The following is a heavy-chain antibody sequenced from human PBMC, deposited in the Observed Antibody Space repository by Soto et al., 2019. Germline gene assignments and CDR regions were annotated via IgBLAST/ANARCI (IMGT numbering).Heavy chain of an antibody. CDR2: IYYSGST. V-gene: IGHV4-59*08. CDR1: GGSISSYY. CDR3: ARHNAYYYMDV. Sequence: QVQLQESGPGLVKPSETLSLTCTVSGGSISSYYWSWIRQPPGKGLEWIGYIYYSGSTNYNPSLMSRVTISVDTSKNQFSLKLSSVTAADTAVYYCARHNAYYYMDVWGKGTTVTVSS. D-gene: IGHD2-8*01. J-gene: IGHJ6*03.